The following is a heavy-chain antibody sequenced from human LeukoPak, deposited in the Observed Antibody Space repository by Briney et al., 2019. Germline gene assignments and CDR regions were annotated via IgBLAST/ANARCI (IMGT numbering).Heavy chain of an antibody. D-gene: IGHD3-3*01. CDR2: INHSGST. V-gene: IGHV4-34*01. CDR1: GGSFSGYY. J-gene: IGHJ6*02. Sequence: SETLSLTCAVYGGSFSGYYWSWIRQPPGKGLEWIGEINHSGSTNYNPSLKSRVTISVDKSKNQFSLKLSSVTAADTAVYYCARDQTYYDFWSGYTRNGMDVWGQGTTVTVSS. CDR3: ARDQTYYDFWSGYTRNGMDV.